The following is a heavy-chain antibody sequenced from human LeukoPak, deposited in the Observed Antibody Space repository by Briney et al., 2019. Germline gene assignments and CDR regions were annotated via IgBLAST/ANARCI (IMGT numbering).Heavy chain of an antibody. J-gene: IGHJ3*02. CDR2: IIPTLDVA. V-gene: IGHV1-69*04. CDR3: TREGVYSPDPSSYHRHAFDI. Sequence: SVKVSCKASGDNFSSYVITWVRQAPGQGLEWMGRIIPTLDVANFAQKFKGRVTITADKSTNTAHLELSSLRSEDTAVYYCTREGVYSPDPSSYHRHAFDIWGKGTVVIVSS. CDR1: GDNFSSYV. D-gene: IGHD3-16*02.